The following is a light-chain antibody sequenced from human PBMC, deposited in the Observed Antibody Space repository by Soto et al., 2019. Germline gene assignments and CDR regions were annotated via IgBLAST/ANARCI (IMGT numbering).Light chain of an antibody. J-gene: IGKJ1*01. Sequence: DIQMTQSPSSLSASVGDRVTITCRASQDIANYLAWYQQKPGRVPKLLIYAAITLQSGVPSRFSGSGSGTDFALTISSLQPEDVATYYCQKYYNDPRTFGQGTKVE. CDR2: AAI. CDR3: QKYYNDPRT. V-gene: IGKV1-27*01. CDR1: QDIANY.